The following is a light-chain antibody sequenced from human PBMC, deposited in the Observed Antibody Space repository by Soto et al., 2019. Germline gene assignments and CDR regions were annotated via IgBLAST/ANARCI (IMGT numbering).Light chain of an antibody. CDR1: SSDIDAYNY. Sequence: QSVLTQPASVSGSPGQSITISCTGTSSDIDAYNYVSWYQQHPGKAPELMIYDVSNRPSGISNRFSGSKSGNTASLTISGLQAEDEADYYCGSYTTSSNYVFGTGTKVTVL. CDR2: DVS. J-gene: IGLJ1*01. CDR3: GSYTTSSNYV. V-gene: IGLV2-14*01.